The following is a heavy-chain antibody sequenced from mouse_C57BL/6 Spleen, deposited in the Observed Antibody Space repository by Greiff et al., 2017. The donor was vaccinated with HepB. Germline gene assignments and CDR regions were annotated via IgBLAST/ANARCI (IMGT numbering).Heavy chain of an antibody. Sequence: QVQLKESGAELARPGASVKLSCKASGYTFTSYGISWVKQRTGQGLEWIGEIYPRSGNTYYNEKFKGKATLTADKSSSTAYMELRSLTSEDSAVYFCARNYYDYDVRYYFDYWGQGTTLTVSS. D-gene: IGHD2-4*01. CDR3: ARNYYDYDVRYYFDY. V-gene: IGHV1-81*01. J-gene: IGHJ2*01. CDR2: IYPRSGNT. CDR1: GYTFTSYG.